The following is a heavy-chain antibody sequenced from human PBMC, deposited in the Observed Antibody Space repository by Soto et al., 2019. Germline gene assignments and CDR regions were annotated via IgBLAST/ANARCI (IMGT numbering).Heavy chain of an antibody. CDR1: GFTFSSYA. CDR2: ISGSGVNT. CDR3: AKAPSRRGGWFAY. D-gene: IGHD6-19*01. J-gene: IGHJ4*02. Sequence: EVQLLESGGGLVQPGGSLRLSCAASGFTFSSYAMSWVRQAPGKGLEWVSAISGSGVNTYYADSVKGRFTISRDNSKNTLYLQMNSLRAEDTAVYYCAKAPSRRGGWFAYWGQGTLVTVSS. V-gene: IGHV3-23*01.